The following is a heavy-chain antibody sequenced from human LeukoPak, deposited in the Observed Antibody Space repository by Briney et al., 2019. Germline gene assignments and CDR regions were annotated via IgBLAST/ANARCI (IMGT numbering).Heavy chain of an antibody. CDR3: ARERWRGYYDSSGYQRRDFDY. J-gene: IGHJ4*02. D-gene: IGHD3-22*01. CDR1: GYSISSGYY. Sequence: SETLSLTCTVSGYSISSGYYWGWIRPPPGKGLEWIGSIYHSGSTYYNPSLKSRVTISVDTSKNQFSLKLSSVTAADTAVYYCARERWRGYYDSSGYQRRDFDYWGQGTLVTVSS. V-gene: IGHV4-38-2*02. CDR2: IYHSGST.